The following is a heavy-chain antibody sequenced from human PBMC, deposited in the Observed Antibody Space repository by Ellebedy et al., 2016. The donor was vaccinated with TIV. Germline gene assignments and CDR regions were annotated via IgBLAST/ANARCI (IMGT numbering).Heavy chain of an antibody. V-gene: IGHV3-7*01. CDR2: MRQDGSQI. CDR1: GFSFNSYW. D-gene: IGHD5-12*01. CDR3: ARDFGHSGYDLLDY. J-gene: IGHJ4*02. Sequence: GGSLRLSCAASGFSFNSYWMIWVRQAPGKGLEWVANMRQDGSQINDGDSVKGRFTISRDNSRDSLYLQMDSLKVEDTAVYYCARDFGHSGYDLLDYWGQGTLVTVSS.